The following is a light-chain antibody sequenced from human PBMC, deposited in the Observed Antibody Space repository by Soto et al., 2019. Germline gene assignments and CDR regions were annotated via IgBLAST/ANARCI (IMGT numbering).Light chain of an antibody. Sequence: EIVLTQSPGTLSLSPGERVTLSCRASQSVTSRSLAWYQKKPGQAPRLLIYAASTRATGIPDRFSGGGSGTDFTLTISRLEPEDFAVYYCQHYSSSRWTFGQGTKVDIK. CDR1: QSVTSRS. CDR2: AAS. V-gene: IGKV3-20*01. CDR3: QHYSSSRWT. J-gene: IGKJ1*01.